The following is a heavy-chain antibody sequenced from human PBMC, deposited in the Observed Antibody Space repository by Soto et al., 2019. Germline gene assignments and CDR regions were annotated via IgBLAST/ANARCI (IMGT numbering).Heavy chain of an antibody. Sequence: EVQLLESGGGLVQPGGSLRLSCAASGFTFSSYAMSWVRQAPGKGLEWVSAISGSGGSTYYADSVKGRFTISRDNSKNTLYLQLNSLRAEDTDVYYCAKGQYSGYGSPWYYMDVWGKGTTVTVSS. D-gene: IGHD5-12*01. CDR3: AKGQYSGYGSPWYYMDV. CDR2: ISGSGGST. J-gene: IGHJ6*03. V-gene: IGHV3-23*01. CDR1: GFTFSSYA.